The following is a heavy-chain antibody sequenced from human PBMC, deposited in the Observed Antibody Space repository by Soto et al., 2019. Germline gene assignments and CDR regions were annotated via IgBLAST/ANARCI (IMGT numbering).Heavy chain of an antibody. CDR2: ISGSGGST. D-gene: IGHD3-10*01. CDR3: ATGRGLYYYYGMDV. J-gene: IGHJ6*02. CDR1: GFTFSSYA. V-gene: IGHV3-23*01. Sequence: GGSLRLSCAASGFTFSSYAMSWVRQAPGKGLEWVSAISGSGGSTYYADSVKGRFTISRDNSKNTLYLQMNSLRAEDTAVYYCATGRGLYYYYGMDVWGQGTTVTVSS.